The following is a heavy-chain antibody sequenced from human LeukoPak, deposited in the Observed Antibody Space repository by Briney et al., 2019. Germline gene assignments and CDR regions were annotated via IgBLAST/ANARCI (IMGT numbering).Heavy chain of an antibody. J-gene: IGHJ4*02. CDR1: GFTLSSYS. CDR2: ITSSSSYI. D-gene: IGHD4-11*01. Sequence: GGSLRLSCAASGFTLSSYSMNWVRQAPGKGLEWVSSITSSSSYIYYADSVKGRFTISRDNAKNSLYLQMNSLRAEDTAVYYCARLYDDYTNGHFDSWGQGTLVTVSS. CDR3: ARLYDDYTNGHFDS. V-gene: IGHV3-21*01.